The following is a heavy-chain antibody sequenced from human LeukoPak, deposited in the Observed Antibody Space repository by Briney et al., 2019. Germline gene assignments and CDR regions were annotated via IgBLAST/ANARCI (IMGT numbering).Heavy chain of an antibody. Sequence: SQTLSLTCTVSGGSISSGGYYWSWIRQHPGKGLEWIGYIYYSGSTNYNPSLKSRVTISVDTSKNQFSLKLSFVTAADTAVYYCARDVNYYDSSGYPLPWGQGTLVTVSS. CDR1: GGSISSGGYY. J-gene: IGHJ5*02. CDR3: ARDVNYYDSSGYPLP. CDR2: IYYSGST. D-gene: IGHD3-22*01. V-gene: IGHV4-31*03.